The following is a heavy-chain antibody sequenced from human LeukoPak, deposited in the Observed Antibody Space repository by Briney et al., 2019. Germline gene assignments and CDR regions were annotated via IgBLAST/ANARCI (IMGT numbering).Heavy chain of an antibody. CDR1: GFTFSDYY. CDR2: ISPTGSTT. Sequence: GGSLRLSCAASGFTFSDYYMSWIRQAPGKGLVWVSRISPTGSTTSYADSVKGRFTVSRDNAKNTLYLQVNNLRAEDTAVYYCARGPNSNWSGLDFWGQGTLLTVSS. CDR3: ARGPNSNWSGLDF. J-gene: IGHJ4*02. D-gene: IGHD6-6*01. V-gene: IGHV3-74*01.